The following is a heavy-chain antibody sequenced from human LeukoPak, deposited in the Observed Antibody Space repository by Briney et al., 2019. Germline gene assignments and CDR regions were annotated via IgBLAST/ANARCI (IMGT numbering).Heavy chain of an antibody. V-gene: IGHV1-46*01. D-gene: IGHD2-2*01. CDR2: INPSGGST. Sequence: GASVKVSCKASGYTFTSYYMHWVRQAPGQGLEWMGIINPSGGSTSYAQKFQGRVTMTRDTSTSTVYTELSSLRSEDTAVYYCARGSVVVPAATTYSLDYWGQGTLVTVSS. J-gene: IGHJ4*02. CDR3: ARGSVVVPAATTYSLDY. CDR1: GYTFTSYY.